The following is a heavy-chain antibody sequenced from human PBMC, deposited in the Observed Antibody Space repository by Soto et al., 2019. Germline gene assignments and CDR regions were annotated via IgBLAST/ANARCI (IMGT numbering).Heavy chain of an antibody. Sequence: GSLRLSCAASGFTFSSYDMHWVRQAIGKGLEWVSAIGTAGDTYYPGSVKGRFTISRENAKNSLYLQMNSLRAGDTAVYYCARAIDYDILTGYPAPPDYWGQGTLVTVSS. CDR2: IGTAGDT. CDR3: ARAIDYDILTGYPAPPDY. D-gene: IGHD3-9*01. J-gene: IGHJ4*02. CDR1: GFTFSSYD. V-gene: IGHV3-13*04.